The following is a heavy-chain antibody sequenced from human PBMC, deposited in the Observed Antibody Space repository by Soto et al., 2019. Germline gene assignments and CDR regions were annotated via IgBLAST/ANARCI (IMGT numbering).Heavy chain of an antibody. CDR2: IIPILGIA. V-gene: IGHV1-69*02. CDR1: GGTFSSYT. CDR3: AIIRAEGENFHY. Sequence: SVKVSCKASGGTFSSYTISWVRQAPGQGLEWMGRIIPILGIANYAQKFQGRVTITADKSTSTAYMELSSLRSEDTAVYYCAIIRAEGENFHYWGQGTLVTVSS. D-gene: IGHD4-17*01. J-gene: IGHJ4*02.